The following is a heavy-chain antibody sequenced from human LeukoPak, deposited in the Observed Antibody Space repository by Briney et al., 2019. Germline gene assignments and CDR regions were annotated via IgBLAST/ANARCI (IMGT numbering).Heavy chain of an antibody. Sequence: SETLSLTCSVSGGSISSYYWSWIRQPPGKGLEWIGYIYYSGSTNYIPSLRSRLTISVDTSQNQFSLKLSSVTAADTAVYYCARRARENWYFDLWGRGTLVTVSS. J-gene: IGHJ2*01. CDR2: IYYSGST. CDR3: ARRARENWYFDL. V-gene: IGHV4-59*08. CDR1: GGSISSYY.